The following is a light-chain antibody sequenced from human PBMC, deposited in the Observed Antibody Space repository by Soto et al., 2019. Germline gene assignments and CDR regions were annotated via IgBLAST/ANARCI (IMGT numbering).Light chain of an antibody. CDR1: SSNIGGNS. CDR3: GSWDSSLSAYV. V-gene: IGLV1-51*01. CDR2: DDN. J-gene: IGLJ1*01. Sequence: VLARTASGSAAPGQKVTISCSGSSSNIGGNSVSWYQQLPGTAPKLLIYDDNKRPSGIPDRFSGSKSGTSATLGITGFQTGDEADYYCGSWDSSLSAYVFGTGTKVTVL.